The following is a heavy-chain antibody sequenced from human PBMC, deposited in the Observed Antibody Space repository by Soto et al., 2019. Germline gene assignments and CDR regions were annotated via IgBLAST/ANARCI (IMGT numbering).Heavy chain of an antibody. D-gene: IGHD4-17*01. J-gene: IGHJ5*02. CDR1: GFTFDSHG. CDR2: ISSDGNNK. V-gene: IGHV3-30*18. Sequence: QVQLVESGGGAVQPGRSLRLSCAASGFTFDSHGMHWVRQAPGKGLEWVAVISSDGNNKYYAVSVKGRFTISRDNFNNILYLQLSSLRAEDTAVYYCAKDLLPNTVTTCGSWCQGTLVTVSS. CDR3: AKDLLPNTVTTCGS.